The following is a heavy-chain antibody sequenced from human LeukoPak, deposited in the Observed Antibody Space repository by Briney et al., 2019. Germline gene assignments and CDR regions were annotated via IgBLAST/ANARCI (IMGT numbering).Heavy chain of an antibody. D-gene: IGHD3-22*01. CDR3: ARDLGLSSGYAYYYYGMDV. J-gene: IGHJ6*02. CDR2: INAGNGNT. V-gene: IGHV1-3*01. Sequence: ASVKVSCKASGYTFTTYTMHWVRQAPGQRLEWMGWINAGNGNTKYSQKFQGRVTITRDTSASTAYVELSSLRSEDTAMYYCARDLGLSSGYAYYYYGMDVWGQGTTVIVSS. CDR1: GYTFTTYT.